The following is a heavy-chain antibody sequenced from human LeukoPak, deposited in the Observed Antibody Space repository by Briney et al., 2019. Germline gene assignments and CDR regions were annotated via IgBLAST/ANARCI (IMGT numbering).Heavy chain of an antibody. D-gene: IGHD6-19*01. J-gene: IGHJ4*02. V-gene: IGHV3-23*01. CDR2: ISRNGAHP. CDR3: TTPGDSGWYNH. CDR1: GFTFSNYW. Sequence: GGSLRLSCVASGFTFSNYWMHWVRQPPGKGLEWVSVISRNGAHPYYIDSVRDRFTVSRDNSKNIMYLQMNSLRAEDAALYYCTTPGDSGWYNHWGQGTLVTVSS.